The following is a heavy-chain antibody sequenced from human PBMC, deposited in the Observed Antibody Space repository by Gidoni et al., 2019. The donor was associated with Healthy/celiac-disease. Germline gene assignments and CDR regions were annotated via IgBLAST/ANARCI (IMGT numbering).Heavy chain of an antibody. V-gene: IGHV4-34*01. J-gene: IGHJ4*02. D-gene: IGHD6-6*01. CDR2: IDHSGST. CDR3: ARLAGSDSSSSIAIDY. Sequence: QVQLQQWGAGLLKPSETLSLTCAVYGGSFSGDYWSWIRQPPGKGLEWIGEIDHSGSTKYNPSLKSRVTISVDTSKNQFSLKLSSVTAADTAVYYGARLAGSDSSSSIAIDYWGQGTLVTVSS. CDR1: GGSFSGDY.